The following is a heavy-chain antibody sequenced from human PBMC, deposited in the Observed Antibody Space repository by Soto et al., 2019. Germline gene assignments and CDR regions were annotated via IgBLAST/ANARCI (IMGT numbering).Heavy chain of an antibody. V-gene: IGHV1-69*06. D-gene: IGHD1-7*01. CDR2: IIPISVAA. J-gene: IGHJ4*02. Sequence: QVQLVQSGAEVKKPGSSVKVSCKASGGTFSNYVVNWVRQAPGQGLEWMGRIIPISVAANYAQKFQGRVTITADKSTSTSYMELSSLSSEDTAVYYCARDMTRTVVPYFDFWGQGTLVTVSS. CDR3: ARDMTRTVVPYFDF. CDR1: GGTFSNYV.